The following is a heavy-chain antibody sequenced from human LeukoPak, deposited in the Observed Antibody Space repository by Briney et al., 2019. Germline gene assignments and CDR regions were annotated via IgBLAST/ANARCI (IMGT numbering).Heavy chain of an antibody. J-gene: IGHJ4*02. D-gene: IGHD6-13*01. CDR1: GFTFSNAW. CDR3: ATDISITWYDY. Sequence: PGGSLRLSCAASGFTFSNAWMTWVRQAPGKGLEWVGRIKSKPDGGTTDYAAPVKGRFTISRDDSKNTLYLQMNSLKTEDTAMYYCATDISITWYDYWGQGTLVTVSS. V-gene: IGHV3-15*01. CDR2: IKSKPDGGTT.